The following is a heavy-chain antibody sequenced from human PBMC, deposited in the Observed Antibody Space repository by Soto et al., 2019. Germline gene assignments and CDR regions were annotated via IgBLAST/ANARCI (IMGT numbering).Heavy chain of an antibody. CDR2: ISYDGSNK. J-gene: IGHJ4*02. V-gene: IGHV3-30-3*01. CDR1: GFTFSSYA. D-gene: IGHD3-9*01. Sequence: SLRLSCAASGFTFSSYAMHWVRQAPGKGLEWVAVISYDGSNKYYADSVKGRFTISRDNSKNTLYLQMNSLRAEDTAVYYCARVEYYDILTGYCLPFDYWGQGTLVTVSS. CDR3: ARVEYYDILTGYCLPFDY.